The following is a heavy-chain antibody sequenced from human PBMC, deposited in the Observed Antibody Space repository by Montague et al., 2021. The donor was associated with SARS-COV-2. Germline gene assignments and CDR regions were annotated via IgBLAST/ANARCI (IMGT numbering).Heavy chain of an antibody. CDR2: INDSSST. J-gene: IGHJ4*02. Sequence: SETLSLTCTVSGGSISSTDHFWGWIRPTPGMGLEWIGEINDSSSTLSKSSLQGRVSISIDTSNNQFSLKLTSAAAADTAIYFCARETSGYGYYFDVWGQGTLVTVSS. CDR3: ARETSGYGYYFDV. D-gene: IGHD5-12*01. CDR1: GGSISSTDHF. V-gene: IGHV4-39*07.